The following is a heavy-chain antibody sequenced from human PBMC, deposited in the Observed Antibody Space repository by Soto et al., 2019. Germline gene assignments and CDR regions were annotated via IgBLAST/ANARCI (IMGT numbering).Heavy chain of an antibody. CDR3: ARDWGMGCNGGSCYANWFDP. V-gene: IGHV1-46*01. Sequence: QVQLVQSGAEVKKPGASVKVSCKASGYSFTSYSLHWVRQAPGQGLEWVGRIKPAGGNTLYLKKVRGSVSLTRDTSSGTVYMELGSVRSDDTAVYYCARDWGMGCNGGSCYANWFDPWGQVTLVTVSS. CDR2: IKPAGGNT. J-gene: IGHJ5*02. CDR1: GYSFTSYS. D-gene: IGHD2-15*01.